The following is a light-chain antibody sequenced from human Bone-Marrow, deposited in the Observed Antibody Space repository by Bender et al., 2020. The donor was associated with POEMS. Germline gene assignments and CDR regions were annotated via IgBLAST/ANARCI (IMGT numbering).Light chain of an antibody. CDR2: LDGVGSY. CDR1: SGHSRYT. CDR3: ETWDSNVHGV. J-gene: IGLJ3*02. Sequence: QPLLTQSASASASLGSSVKLTCTLSSGHSRYTIAWHQQQPGTAPRFLMRLDGVGSYKRGSGVPDRFSGSSSGADRYLTISNLQFEDEADYYCETWDSNVHGVFGGGTKLTVL. V-gene: IGLV4-60*02.